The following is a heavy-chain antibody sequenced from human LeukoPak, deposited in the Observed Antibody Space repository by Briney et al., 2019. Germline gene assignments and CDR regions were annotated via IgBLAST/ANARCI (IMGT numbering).Heavy chain of an antibody. D-gene: IGHD6-6*01. CDR3: AKYSSSSNYYYGMDV. V-gene: IGHV3-33*06. CDR2: IWFDGSNK. CDR1: GFSFSSYG. J-gene: IGHJ6*02. Sequence: PGGSLRLSCTASGFSFSSYGMHWVRQAPGKGLEWVAVIWFDGSNKYYADSVKGRFTISRDNSKSTLFLQMNSLRVEDTAVYYCAKYSSSSNYYYGMDVWGQGTTVTVSS.